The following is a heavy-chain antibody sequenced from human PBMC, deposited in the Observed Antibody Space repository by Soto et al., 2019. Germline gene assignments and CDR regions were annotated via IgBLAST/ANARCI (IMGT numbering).Heavy chain of an antibody. V-gene: IGHV3-7*03. CDR2: IKPDGSEK. CDR1: GFTFSSYW. J-gene: IGHJ4*02. Sequence: EVQLVESGGGLVQPGGSLRLSCAASGFTFSSYWMSWVRQAPGKGLEWVANIKPDGSEKYYVDSVKGRFTISRDNAKNSLNLQMNSLRAEDTAVYYCARVTDYYESSGYFDYWGQGTLVTVSS. D-gene: IGHD3-22*01. CDR3: ARVTDYYESSGYFDY.